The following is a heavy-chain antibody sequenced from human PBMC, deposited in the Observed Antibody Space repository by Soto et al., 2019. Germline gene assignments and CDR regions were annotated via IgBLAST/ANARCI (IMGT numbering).Heavy chain of an antibody. J-gene: IGHJ3*02. CDR1: GFTFSSYE. Sequence: GGSLRLSCAASGFTFSSYEMNWVRQAPGKGLEWVSYISSSGSTIYYADSVKGRFTISRDNAKNSLYLQMNSLRAEDTVVYYCARDTAVTSYDAFDIWGQGTMVTVSS. D-gene: IGHD4-4*01. CDR3: ARDTAVTSYDAFDI. CDR2: ISSSGSTI. V-gene: IGHV3-48*03.